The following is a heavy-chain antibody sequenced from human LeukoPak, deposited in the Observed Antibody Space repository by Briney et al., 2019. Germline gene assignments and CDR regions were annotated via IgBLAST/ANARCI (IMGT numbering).Heavy chain of an antibody. CDR3: ARWGFYDTTGYLFDY. CDR2: ITTSGSTM. J-gene: IGHJ4*02. Sequence: GGSLRLSCAASGFTLSTYEMNWVRQAPGKGLDWVSYITTSGSTMSYADSVKGRFTISRDNAKNSLYLQMNGLRAEDTAVYYCARWGFYDTTGYLFDYWGQGTLVTVSS. CDR1: GFTLSTYE. D-gene: IGHD3-22*01. V-gene: IGHV3-48*03.